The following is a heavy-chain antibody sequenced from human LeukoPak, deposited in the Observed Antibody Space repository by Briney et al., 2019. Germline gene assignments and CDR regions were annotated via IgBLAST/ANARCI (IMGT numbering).Heavy chain of an antibody. CDR3: AKGRIGGKAFDY. J-gene: IGHJ4*02. CDR2: ISWNSGSI. CDR1: GFTLDDYA. Sequence: GRSLRLSCAASGFTLDDYAMHWVRQAPGKGLEWVSGISWNSGSIGYADSVKGRFTISRDNAKNSLYLQMNSLRAEDTALYYCAKGRIGGKAFDYWGQGTLVTVSS. D-gene: IGHD4-23*01. V-gene: IGHV3-9*01.